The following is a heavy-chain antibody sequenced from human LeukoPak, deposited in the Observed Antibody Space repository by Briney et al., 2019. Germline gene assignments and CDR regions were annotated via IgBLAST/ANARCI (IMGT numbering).Heavy chain of an antibody. Sequence: GGSLRLSCAASGFTFSSYGMHWVRQAPGKGQEWVAVISYDGSNKYYADSVKGRFTISRDNSKNTLYLQMNSLRAEDTAVYYCAKDVWRATRLFDYWGQGTLVTVSS. V-gene: IGHV3-30*18. CDR3: AKDVWRATRLFDY. CDR2: ISYDGSNK. CDR1: GFTFSSYG. J-gene: IGHJ4*02. D-gene: IGHD1-26*01.